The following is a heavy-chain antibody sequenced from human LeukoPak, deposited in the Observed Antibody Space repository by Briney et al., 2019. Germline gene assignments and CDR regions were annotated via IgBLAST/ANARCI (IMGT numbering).Heavy chain of an antibody. V-gene: IGHV3-33*08. J-gene: IGHJ6*02. Sequence: GGSLRLSCAASGFIFSTYWMTWVRQAPGKGLEWVAVIWYDGSNKYYADSVKGRFTISRDNSKNTLYLQMNSLRAEDTAVYYCARDGGSGWLYYYYGMDVWGQGTTVTVSS. CDR1: GFIFSTYW. CDR2: IWYDGSNK. CDR3: ARDGGSGWLYYYYGMDV. D-gene: IGHD6-19*01.